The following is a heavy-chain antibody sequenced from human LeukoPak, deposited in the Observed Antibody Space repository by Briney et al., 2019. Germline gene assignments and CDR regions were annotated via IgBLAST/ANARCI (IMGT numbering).Heavy chain of an antibody. CDR3: ARDRGTWNDDGFDY. CDR1: GYTFLHYD. Sequence: ASVKVSCKASGYTFLHYDFNWVRQAPGHGLEWVGWISPYNGNTKYKQSLQGRFTMSTDASTTTAYLEMTGLTSDDTAVYYCARDRGTWNDDGFDYWGQGTLVTVSS. J-gene: IGHJ4*02. D-gene: IGHD1-1*01. CDR2: ISPYNGNT. V-gene: IGHV1-18*01.